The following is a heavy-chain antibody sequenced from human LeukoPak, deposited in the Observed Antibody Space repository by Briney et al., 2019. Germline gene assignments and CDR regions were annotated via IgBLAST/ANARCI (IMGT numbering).Heavy chain of an antibody. Sequence: ASVKVSCKASGYTFTSYYMHWVRQAPGKGLEWMGGFDPEDGETIYAQKFQGRVTMTEDTSTDTAYMELSSLRSEDTAVYYCATAYYYGSGSYYNDYWGQGTLVTVSS. CDR1: GYTFTSYY. J-gene: IGHJ4*02. V-gene: IGHV1-24*01. CDR2: FDPEDGET. D-gene: IGHD3-10*01. CDR3: ATAYYYGSGSYYNDY.